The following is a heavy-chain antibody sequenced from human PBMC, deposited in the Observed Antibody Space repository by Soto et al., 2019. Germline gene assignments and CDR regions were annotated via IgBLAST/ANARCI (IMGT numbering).Heavy chain of an antibody. CDR2: INHSGST. Sequence: SETLSLTCAVYGGSFSGYYWSWIRQPPGKGLEWIGEINHSGSTNYNPSLKSRVTISVDTSKNQFSLKLSSVTAADTAVYYCAGWGSIYDFWSGYYSYYYYMDVWGKGTTVTVSS. D-gene: IGHD3-3*01. CDR3: AGWGSIYDFWSGYYSYYYYMDV. V-gene: IGHV4-34*01. J-gene: IGHJ6*03. CDR1: GGSFSGYY.